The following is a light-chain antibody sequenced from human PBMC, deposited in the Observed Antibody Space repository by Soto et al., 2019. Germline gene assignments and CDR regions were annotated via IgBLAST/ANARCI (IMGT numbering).Light chain of an antibody. V-gene: IGKV1-9*01. CDR1: QGISSL. CDR3: QHRHTYPIT. J-gene: IGKJ5*01. Sequence: DIQLTQSPSFLSASVGDRVTITCRASQGISSLLAWYQQKPGKAPKLLIHTASTLQSGVPPRFSGSGSGTEFTLTISSLQPEDFATYYCQHRHTYPITFGQGTRLEIK. CDR2: TAS.